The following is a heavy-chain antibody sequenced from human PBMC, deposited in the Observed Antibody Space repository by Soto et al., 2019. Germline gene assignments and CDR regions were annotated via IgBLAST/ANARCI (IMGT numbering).Heavy chain of an antibody. Sequence: QVQLVQSGAEVKKPGSSVKVSCKASGGTFSSYTISWVRQAPGQGLEWMGRIIPILGIANYAQKFQGRGTITADKSTSTAYMELSSLRSEDTAVYYCARAGMVRGYGMDVWGQGTTVTVSS. CDR1: GGTFSSYT. J-gene: IGHJ6*02. CDR3: ARAGMVRGYGMDV. CDR2: IIPILGIA. D-gene: IGHD3-10*01. V-gene: IGHV1-69*02.